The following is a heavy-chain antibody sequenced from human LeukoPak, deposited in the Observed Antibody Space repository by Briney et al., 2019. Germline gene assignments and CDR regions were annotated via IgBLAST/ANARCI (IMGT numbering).Heavy chain of an antibody. D-gene: IGHD6-19*01. Sequence: SQTLSLTCTVSGGSISSGGYYWSWIRQHPGKGLEWIGEINHSGSTNYNPSLKSRVTISVDTSKNQFSLKLSSVTAADTAVYYCARAVPTVRGIAVAGTSSWFDPWGQGTLVTVSS. CDR3: ARAVPTVRGIAVAGTSSWFDP. CDR1: GGSISSGGYY. V-gene: IGHV4-31*03. CDR2: INHSGST. J-gene: IGHJ5*02.